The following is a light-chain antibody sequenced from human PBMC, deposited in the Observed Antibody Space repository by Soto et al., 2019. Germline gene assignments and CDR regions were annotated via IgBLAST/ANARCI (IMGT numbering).Light chain of an antibody. Sequence: AIQLTQSPSSLSASVGDRVTITCRASQGISSALAWYQQKPGKAPKLLIYDASSLESGVPSRFSGSGSRTDFTLTISSLQPEDFATYYCQQFNSYPFTFGQGTRLEIK. CDR1: QGISSA. V-gene: IGKV1-13*02. CDR2: DAS. J-gene: IGKJ5*01. CDR3: QQFNSYPFT.